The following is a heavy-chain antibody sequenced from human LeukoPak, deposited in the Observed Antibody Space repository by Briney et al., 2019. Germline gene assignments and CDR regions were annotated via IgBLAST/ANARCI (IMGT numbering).Heavy chain of an antibody. V-gene: IGHV4-59*08. CDR3: ARHGGGGESYPRVFDS. CDR1: RGSISPYF. Sequence: SETLSLTCTVSRGSISPYFWSWIRQPPGKGLEWIGYIYYSGSTNYNPSLKSRVTISVDTSKNQFSLKLSSVTAADTAMYHCARHGGGGESYPRVFDSWGRGKLVTVSS. CDR2: IYYSGST. D-gene: IGHD1-26*01. J-gene: IGHJ4*02.